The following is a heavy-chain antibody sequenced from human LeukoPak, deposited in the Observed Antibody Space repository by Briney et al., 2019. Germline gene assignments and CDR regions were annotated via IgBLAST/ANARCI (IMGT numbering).Heavy chain of an antibody. D-gene: IGHD5-18*01. J-gene: IGHJ4*02. CDR1: GFTFSSYG. CDR2: IWYDGSNK. CDR3: ASTERGYSYGLDY. Sequence: GGSLRLSCAASGFTFSSYGMHWVRQAPGKGLEWVAVIWYDGSNKYYADSVKGRFTISRDNSKNTLYLQTNSLRAEDTAVYYCASTERGYSYGLDYWGQGTLVTVSS. V-gene: IGHV3-33*01.